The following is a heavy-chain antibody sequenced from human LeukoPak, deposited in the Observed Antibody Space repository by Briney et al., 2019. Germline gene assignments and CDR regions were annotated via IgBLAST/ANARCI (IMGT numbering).Heavy chain of an antibody. V-gene: IGHV3-9*01. J-gene: IGHJ4*02. D-gene: IGHD6-19*01. CDR3: AKIAVAGTFDY. Sequence: HPGGSLRLSCAASGFTFDDYAMHWVRQVPGKGLEWVSGISWNSGSIGYADSVKGRFTISRDNAKNSLYLQMNSLRAEDTALYYCAKIAVAGTFDYWGQGTLVTVSS. CDR2: ISWNSGSI. CDR1: GFTFDDYA.